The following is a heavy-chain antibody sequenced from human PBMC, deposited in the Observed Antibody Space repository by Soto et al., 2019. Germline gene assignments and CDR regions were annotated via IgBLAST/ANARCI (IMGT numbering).Heavy chain of an antibody. V-gene: IGHV3-23*01. D-gene: IGHD6-19*01. CDR1: GFTFSSYA. CDR3: AKQRGPVLAVAGTGEFDY. Sequence: GGSLRLSCAASGFTFSSYAMSWVRQAPGKGLEWVSAISGSGGSTYYADSVKGRFTISGDNSKNTLYLQMNSLRAEDTAVYYCAKQRGPVLAVAGTGEFDYWGQGTLVTVS. CDR2: ISGSGGST. J-gene: IGHJ4*02.